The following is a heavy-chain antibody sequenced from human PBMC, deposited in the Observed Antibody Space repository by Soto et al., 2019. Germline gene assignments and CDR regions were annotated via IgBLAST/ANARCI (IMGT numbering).Heavy chain of an antibody. Sequence: EVQLVESGGGLVKPGGSLRLSCAASGFTFSDFYANWVRQAPGKGLEWVAQIRNERDGGALNYAAPVKGRFTISRDDSENTLYLQLNSLKTEDTARYYCTRECYYGMDVWGQGTTVTVSS. CDR1: GFTFSDFY. CDR2: IRNERDGGAL. CDR3: TRECYYGMDV. J-gene: IGHJ6*02. V-gene: IGHV3-15*07.